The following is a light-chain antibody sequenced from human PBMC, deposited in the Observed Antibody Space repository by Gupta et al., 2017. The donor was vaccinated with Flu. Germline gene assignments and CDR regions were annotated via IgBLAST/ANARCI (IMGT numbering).Light chain of an antibody. J-gene: IGLJ3*02. CDR1: ALPKKY. V-gene: IGLV3-25*03. CDR2: KDS. Sequence: QTARITCSGDALPKKYAYWYQQKPGQAPVLVIYKDSERHSGSPERFSGSSSGTTGTLTISGVQAEDEADYYCQSADSSGTYPWVFGGGTKLTVL. CDR3: QSADSSGTYPWV.